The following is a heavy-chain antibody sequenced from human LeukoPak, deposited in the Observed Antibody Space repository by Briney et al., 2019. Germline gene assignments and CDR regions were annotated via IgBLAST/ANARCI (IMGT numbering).Heavy chain of an antibody. CDR1: GGSISTTTYY. CDR2: IYYSGST. D-gene: IGHD6-13*01. Sequence: PSETLSLTCTVSGGSISTTTYYWGWIRQPPGKGLEWIGSIYYSGSTYYNPSLKSRVTISVDTSKNQFSLKLHSVTAADTAVYYCARDRIAAAGTGAFDIWGQGTMVTVSS. V-gene: IGHV4-39*07. J-gene: IGHJ3*02. CDR3: ARDRIAAAGTGAFDI.